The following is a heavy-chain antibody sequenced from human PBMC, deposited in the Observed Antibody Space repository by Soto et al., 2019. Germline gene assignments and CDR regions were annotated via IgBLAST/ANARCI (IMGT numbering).Heavy chain of an antibody. D-gene: IGHD3-10*01. J-gene: IGHJ6*02. CDR1: GGTFSSYA. Sequence: ASVKVSSKASGGTFSSYAISWVRQAPGQGLEWMGGIIPIFGTANYAQKFQGRVTITADESTSTAYMELSSLRSEDTAVYYCARADPGDYYGMDVWGQGTTVTVSS. CDR3: ARADPGDYYGMDV. V-gene: IGHV1-69*13. CDR2: IIPIFGTA.